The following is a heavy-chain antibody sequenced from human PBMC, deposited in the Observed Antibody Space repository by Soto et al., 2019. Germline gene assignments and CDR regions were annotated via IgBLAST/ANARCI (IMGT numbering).Heavy chain of an antibody. CDR3: ARASRVLRGYSYGSDY. Sequence: PRWSLRLSCAASVFTCSSYAMHWCRQAPGKGLEWVAVISYDGSNKYYADSVKGRFTISRDNSKNTLYLQMNSLRAEDTAVYYCARASRVLRGYSYGSDYWGQGTLVTVSS. CDR2: ISYDGSNK. CDR1: VFTCSSYA. D-gene: IGHD5-18*01. J-gene: IGHJ4*02. V-gene: IGHV3-30-3*01.